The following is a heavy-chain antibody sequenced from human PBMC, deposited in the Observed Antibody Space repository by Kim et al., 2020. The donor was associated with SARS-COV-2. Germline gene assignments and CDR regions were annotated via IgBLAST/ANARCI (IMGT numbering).Heavy chain of an antibody. CDR2: IKEDGTES. V-gene: IGHV3-7*01. Sequence: GGSLRLSCAGTGFSFGNYWMTWVRQAPGKGLEWVANIKEDGTESFYVDSVRGRFTISRNNAESSVYLQMKNLRVDDTAVYYCARGCRGGGDTADSWGQGT. J-gene: IGHJ4*02. CDR3: ARGCRGGGDTADS. D-gene: IGHD3-10*01. CDR1: GFSFGNYW.